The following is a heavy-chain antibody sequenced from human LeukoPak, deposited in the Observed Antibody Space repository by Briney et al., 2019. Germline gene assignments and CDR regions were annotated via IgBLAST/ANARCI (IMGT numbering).Heavy chain of an antibody. D-gene: IGHD6-19*01. CDR1: ENTFTGYY. CDR3: ARVGQWLVENDWFDP. Sequence: ASVKVSCKASENTFTGYYIHWVRQAPGQGLEWMGWINPNSGDTNFAQNFQGRVTMTRDTSISTVYMELSRLRSDDTAVYYCARVGQWLVENDWFDPWGQGTLVTVSS. CDR2: INPNSGDT. V-gene: IGHV1-2*02. J-gene: IGHJ5*02.